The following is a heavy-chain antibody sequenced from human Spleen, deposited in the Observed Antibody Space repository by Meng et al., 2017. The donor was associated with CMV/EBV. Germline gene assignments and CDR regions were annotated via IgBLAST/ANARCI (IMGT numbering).Heavy chain of an antibody. Sequence: SGGSIGRSDWWNGVRQPPGKGREWIGEFYDGGNTNYKSSLKSRVTISVDRSKNQFSLKLRSVTAADTAVYYCAKRPDLVGAPSGIEHWGQGTLVTVSS. D-gene: IGHD1-26*01. CDR2: FYDGGNT. CDR3: AKRPDLVGAPSGIEH. V-gene: IGHV4-4*02. CDR1: GGSIGRSDW. J-gene: IGHJ4*02.